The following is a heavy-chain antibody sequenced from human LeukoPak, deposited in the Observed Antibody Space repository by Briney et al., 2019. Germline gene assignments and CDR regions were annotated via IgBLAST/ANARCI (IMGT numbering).Heavy chain of an antibody. J-gene: IGHJ4*02. Sequence: TGGSLRLSCAASGFTFSSYGMSWVRRAPGKGLEWVSAISGSGVSTYYADSVKGRFTISRDNSKNTLYLQMNSLRAEDTAIYYCARDERLLSFLKWGQGTLVTVSS. V-gene: IGHV3-23*01. CDR1: GFTFSSYG. D-gene: IGHD3-3*01. CDR2: ISGSGVST. CDR3: ARDERLLSFLK.